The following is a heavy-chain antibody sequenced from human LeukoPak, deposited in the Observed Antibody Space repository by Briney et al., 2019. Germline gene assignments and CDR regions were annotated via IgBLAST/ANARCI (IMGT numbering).Heavy chain of an antibody. Sequence: PSETLSLTCTVSGGSISSYYWSWLRQPPGKGLEWIGYIYYSGSTNYNPSLKSRVTISVDTSKNQFSLKLSSVTAADTAVYYCARLGPDTAMVFDYWGQGTLVTVSS. CDR1: GGSISSYY. CDR3: ARLGPDTAMVFDY. CDR2: IYYSGST. V-gene: IGHV4-59*08. J-gene: IGHJ4*02. D-gene: IGHD5-18*01.